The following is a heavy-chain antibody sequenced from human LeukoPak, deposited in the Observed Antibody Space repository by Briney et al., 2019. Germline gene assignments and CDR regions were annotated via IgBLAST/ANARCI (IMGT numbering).Heavy chain of an antibody. Sequence: SETLSLTCTVSGGSISSYYWSWIRQPAGKGLEWIGSIYYSGSTYYNPSLKSRVTISVDTSKNQFSLKLSSVTAADTAVYYCARVPWYSSSWCWFDPWGQGTLVTVSS. CDR2: IYYSGST. V-gene: IGHV4-4*07. J-gene: IGHJ5*02. D-gene: IGHD6-13*01. CDR3: ARVPWYSSSWCWFDP. CDR1: GGSISSYY.